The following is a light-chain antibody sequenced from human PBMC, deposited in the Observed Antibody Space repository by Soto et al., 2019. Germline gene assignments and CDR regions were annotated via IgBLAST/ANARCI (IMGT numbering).Light chain of an antibody. CDR1: SSDVGGYKH. CDR2: EVS. J-gene: IGLJ1*01. Sequence: QSVLTQPASVSGSPGQSITISCTGTSSDVGGYKHVSWYQHHPGKAPKLMIYEVSNRPSGVSNRFSGSKSGNTASLTISGLQAEDEADYYCCSYARVNKYVFGTGTKVTVL. V-gene: IGLV2-23*02. CDR3: CSYARVNKYV.